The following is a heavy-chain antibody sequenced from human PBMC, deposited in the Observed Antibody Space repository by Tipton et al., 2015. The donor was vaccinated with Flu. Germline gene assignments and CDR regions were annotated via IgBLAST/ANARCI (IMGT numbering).Heavy chain of an antibody. D-gene: IGHD6-19*01. CDR3: ARVIPEFVAGLSY. Sequence: SLRLSCTASGFTFSKYAMSWVCQAPGKGLEWVSAIGGGGATTYFADSMKGRFTISRDNIRNTLYLQMNSLRAEDTAIYYCARVIPEFVAGLSYWGQGTLVSVSS. CDR2: IGGGGATT. V-gene: IGHV3-23*01. CDR1: GFTFSKYA. J-gene: IGHJ4*02.